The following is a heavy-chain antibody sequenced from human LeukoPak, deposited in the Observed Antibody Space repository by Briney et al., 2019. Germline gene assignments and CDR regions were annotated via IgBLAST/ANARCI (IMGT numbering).Heavy chain of an antibody. J-gene: IGHJ3*02. Sequence: ASVKVSCTASGYTFTSYGLSWVRQAPGQGLEWMGWISAYNGNTNYAQKLQGRVTMTTDTSTSTAYMELRSLRSDDPAVYYCARWGAAHSTEIDAFDIWGQGTMVTVSS. CDR1: GYTFTSYG. CDR3: ARWGAAHSTEIDAFDI. V-gene: IGHV1-18*01. D-gene: IGHD2-21*02. CDR2: ISAYNGNT.